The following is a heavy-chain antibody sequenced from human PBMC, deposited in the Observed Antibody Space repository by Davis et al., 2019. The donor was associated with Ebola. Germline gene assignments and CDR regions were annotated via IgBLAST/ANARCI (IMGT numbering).Heavy chain of an antibody. CDR1: GFTVSSNY. V-gene: IGHV3-66*04. D-gene: IGHD2-2*01. J-gene: IGHJ4*02. Sequence: GESLKISCAASGFTVSSNYMSWVRQAPGKGLEWVSVIYSGGSTYYADSVKGRFTISRDNSKNTLYLQMNSLRAEDTAVYYCARHVVPAATTDDYWGQGTLVTVSS. CDR3: ARHVVPAATTDDY. CDR2: IYSGGST.